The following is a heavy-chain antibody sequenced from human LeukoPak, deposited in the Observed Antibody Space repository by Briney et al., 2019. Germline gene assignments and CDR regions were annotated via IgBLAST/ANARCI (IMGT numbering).Heavy chain of an antibody. J-gene: IGHJ6*02. CDR3: ARAGSITGPTNFYYGMDV. Sequence: TLSLTCTVPGGSICSGGYYWSWISQYPGKGLEWIAYIYFTGLTDYNPSLKSRVNLSVDTSKNQFSLKLTSVTAADTAVYYCARAGSITGPTNFYYGMDVWGQGTTVTVSS. CDR1: GGSICSGGYY. CDR2: IYFTGLT. D-gene: IGHD1-7*01. V-gene: IGHV4-31*03.